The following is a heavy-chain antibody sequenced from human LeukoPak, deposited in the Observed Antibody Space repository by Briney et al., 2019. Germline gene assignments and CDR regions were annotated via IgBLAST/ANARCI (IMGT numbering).Heavy chain of an antibody. J-gene: IGHJ4*02. V-gene: IGHV1-69*04. D-gene: IGHD1-1*01. Sequence: GASVKVSCKASGDTSTNYALNWVRQAPGRGLEWLGRIIPFLGTPKYAPKLQGRITITVDKSTNTEFLELSSLTSEDTAVYYCARLMWTAEPDFWGQGSLVTVSS. CDR1: GDTSTNYA. CDR3: ARLMWTAEPDF. CDR2: IIPFLGTP.